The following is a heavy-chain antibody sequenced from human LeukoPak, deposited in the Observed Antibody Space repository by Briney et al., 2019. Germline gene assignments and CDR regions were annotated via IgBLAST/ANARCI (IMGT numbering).Heavy chain of an antibody. D-gene: IGHD2-21*02. Sequence: SETLSLTCTVSCVSISSYDWSWIRQPPGKGLEWIGYIYYSGSTNYNPSLKSRVTISVDTSKNQFSLKLSSVTAAATAVDYCARHAKPGSVTDNWFDPWGQGTLVTVSS. V-gene: IGHV4-59*08. CDR1: CVSISSYD. J-gene: IGHJ5*02. CDR2: IYYSGST. CDR3: ARHAKPGSVTDNWFDP.